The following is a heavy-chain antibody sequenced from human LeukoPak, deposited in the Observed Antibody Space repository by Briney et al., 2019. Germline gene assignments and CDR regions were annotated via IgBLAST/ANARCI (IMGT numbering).Heavy chain of an antibody. Sequence: GGSLRLSCATSGFTFTDYYMTWIRQAPGKGLEWISYISVSGTTMYYADSVKGRFTISRDNSKNTLYLQMNSLRAEDTAVYYCARDLGGWPDYYYCGMDVWGQGTTVTVSS. D-gene: IGHD6-19*01. V-gene: IGHV3-11*04. J-gene: IGHJ6*02. CDR3: ARDLGGWPDYYYCGMDV. CDR1: GFTFTDYY. CDR2: ISVSGTTM.